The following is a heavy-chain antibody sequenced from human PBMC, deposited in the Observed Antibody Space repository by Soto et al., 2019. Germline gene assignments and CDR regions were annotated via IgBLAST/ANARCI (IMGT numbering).Heavy chain of an antibody. V-gene: IGHV1-18*01. CDR1: GYTFTSYG. CDR3: ARGGFGELFSAHDY. D-gene: IGHD3-10*01. CDR2: ISAYNGNT. Sequence: ASVKVSCKASGYTFTSYGISWVRQAPGQGLEWMGWISAYNGNTNDAQKLQGRVTMTTDTSTSTAYMELRSLRSDDTAVYYGARGGFGELFSAHDYWGQGTLVTVSS. J-gene: IGHJ4*02.